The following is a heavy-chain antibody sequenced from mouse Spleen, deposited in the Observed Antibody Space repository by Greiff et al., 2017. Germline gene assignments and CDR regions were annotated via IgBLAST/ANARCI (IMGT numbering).Heavy chain of an antibody. J-gene: IGHJ2*01. V-gene: IGHV1-4*01. D-gene: IGHD2-3*01. CDR1: GYTFTSYT. CDR2: INPSSGYT. CDR3: ARLYDGYYPLDY. Sequence: VQLVESGAELARPGASVKMSCKASGYTFTSYTMHWVKQRPGQGLEWIGYINPSSGYTKYNQKFKDKATLTADKSSSTAYMQLSSLTSEDSAVYYCARLYDGYYPLDYWGQGTTLTVSS.